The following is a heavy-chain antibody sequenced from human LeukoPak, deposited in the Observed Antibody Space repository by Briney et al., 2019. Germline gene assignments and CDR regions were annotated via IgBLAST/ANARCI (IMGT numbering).Heavy chain of an antibody. Sequence: SETLSLTCTVSGGSISSYYWSWIRQPPGKGLEWIGYIYYSGSTKYNPSLKSRVTISVDTSKNQFSLKLSSVTAADTAVYYCARVRDNWNVWLGNWFDPWGQGTLVTVSS. CDR3: ARVRDNWNVWLGNWFDP. CDR1: GGSISSYY. CDR2: IYYSGST. V-gene: IGHV4-59*01. D-gene: IGHD1-20*01. J-gene: IGHJ5*02.